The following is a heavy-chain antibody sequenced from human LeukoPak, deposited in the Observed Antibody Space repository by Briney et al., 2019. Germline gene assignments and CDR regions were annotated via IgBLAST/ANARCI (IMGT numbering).Heavy chain of an antibody. CDR1: GGSISSGYS. J-gene: IGHJ4*02. V-gene: IGHV4-30-4*07. Sequence: SETLSLTCAVSGGSISSGYSWSWIRQPPGKGLEWIGYIYNSGNSYSNPSLKSRVSISIDTSKNHFSLKLSSVTAADTAVYYCARTPIYYFDNSGYYNWGQGTLVTVSS. CDR2: IYNSGNS. D-gene: IGHD3-22*01. CDR3: ARTPIYYFDNSGYYN.